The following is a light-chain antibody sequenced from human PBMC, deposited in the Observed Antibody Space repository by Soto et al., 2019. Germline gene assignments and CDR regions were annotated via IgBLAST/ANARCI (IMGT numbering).Light chain of an antibody. V-gene: IGKV3-20*01. CDR2: GAS. J-gene: IGKJ1*01. CDR1: QSVSSSY. Sequence: EIVLTQSPGTLSLSPQERATLSCRASQSVSSSYLAWYQQKPGQAPRLLIYGASSRATGIPDRFSGSGSGTDFTLTISRLEPEDFAVYYCQQYGSSPQTFGQGTNVDIK. CDR3: QQYGSSPQT.